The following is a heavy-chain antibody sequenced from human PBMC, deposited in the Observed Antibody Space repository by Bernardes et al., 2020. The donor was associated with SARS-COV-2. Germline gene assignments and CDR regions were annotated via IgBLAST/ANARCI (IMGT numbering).Heavy chain of an antibody. CDR3: ARGYGGSGSWSPDYYYFVLDV. J-gene: IGHJ6*02. Sequence: SETLSLTCAVYGGSFSAYYWSWIRQPPGKGLEWIGEINDGGNTKYNPSLKSRVTMSVDTSKNQFSLKLTSVTAADTAIYYCARGYGGSGSWSPDYYYFVLDVWGQGTTVTVSS. D-gene: IGHD6-13*01. CDR2: INDGGNT. CDR1: GGSFSAYY. V-gene: IGHV4-34*01.